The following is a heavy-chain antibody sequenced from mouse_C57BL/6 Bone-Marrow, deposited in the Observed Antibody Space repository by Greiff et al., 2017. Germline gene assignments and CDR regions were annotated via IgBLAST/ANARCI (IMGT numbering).Heavy chain of an antibody. CDR1: GFNIKDDY. V-gene: IGHV14-4*01. CDR2: IDPENGDT. D-gene: IGHD1-1*01. J-gene: IGHJ1*03. CDR3: TPVTTVVGGYFDV. Sequence: DVKLQESGAELVRPGASVKLSCTASGFNIKDDYMHWVKQRPEQGLEWIGWIDPENGDTASASKFQGKATITADTSSNPAYLQLSSLTSEDTAVYYCTPVTTVVGGYFDVWGTGTTVTVSS.